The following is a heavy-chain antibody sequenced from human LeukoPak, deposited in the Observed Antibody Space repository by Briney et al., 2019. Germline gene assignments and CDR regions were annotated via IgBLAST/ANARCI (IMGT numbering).Heavy chain of an antibody. J-gene: IGHJ4*02. D-gene: IGHD6-13*01. Sequence: GGSLRLSCAASGFTVSSNYMSWVRQAPGKGLEWVSVIYSGGSTYFAASVKGRFTISRDNSKNMLYLQMNSLRAEDTAVYYCARGSSSSWYVYDYWGQGTLVTVSS. V-gene: IGHV3-66*01. CDR1: GFTVSSNY. CDR2: IYSGGST. CDR3: ARGSSSSWYVYDY.